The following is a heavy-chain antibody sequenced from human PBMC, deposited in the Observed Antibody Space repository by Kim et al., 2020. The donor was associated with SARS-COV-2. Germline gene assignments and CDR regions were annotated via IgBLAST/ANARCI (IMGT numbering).Heavy chain of an antibody. V-gene: IGHV4-39*07. CDR3: ARVEYYYDSSGYVDY. Sequence: PSLKSRVTISVDTSKNQFSLKLSSVTAADTAVYYCARVEYYYDSSGYVDYWGQGTLVTVSS. J-gene: IGHJ4*02. D-gene: IGHD3-22*01.